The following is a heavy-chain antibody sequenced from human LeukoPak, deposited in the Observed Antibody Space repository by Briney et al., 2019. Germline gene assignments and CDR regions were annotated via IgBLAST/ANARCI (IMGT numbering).Heavy chain of an antibody. J-gene: IGHJ5*02. V-gene: IGHV4-59*01. Sequence: SETLSLTCTVSGGSISSYYWSWIRQPPGKGLEWVGYIYYSGSTNYNPSLKSRITISVDTSKNQFSLKLSSVTAADTAVYYCARTDYSDWFDPWGQGTLVTVSS. CDR1: GGSISSYY. CDR3: ARTDYSDWFDP. D-gene: IGHD4-11*01. CDR2: IYYSGST.